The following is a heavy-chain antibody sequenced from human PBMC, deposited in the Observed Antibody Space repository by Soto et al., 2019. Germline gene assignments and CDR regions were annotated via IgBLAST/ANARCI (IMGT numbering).Heavy chain of an antibody. CDR2: MNPNSGNT. CDR3: ARRGYSSSWSYYYYYGMDV. D-gene: IGHD6-13*01. Sequence: ASVKVSCKASGYTFTSYDINWVRQATGQGLEWMGWMNPNSGNTGYAQKFQGRVTMTRNTSISTAYMELSSLRSEDTAVYYCARRGYSSSWSYYYYYGMDVWGHGTTVTVSS. CDR1: GYTFTSYD. J-gene: IGHJ6*02. V-gene: IGHV1-8*01.